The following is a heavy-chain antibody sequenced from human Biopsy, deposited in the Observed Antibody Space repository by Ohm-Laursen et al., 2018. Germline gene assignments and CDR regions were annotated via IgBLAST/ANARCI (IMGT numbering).Heavy chain of an antibody. CDR1: GYTFTGYH. J-gene: IGHJ5*02. V-gene: IGHV1-2*02. D-gene: IGHD3-22*01. Sequence: ATVKISCKASGYTFTGYHVHWVRQAPGQGLEWMGWINANTGDTNYAQKFQGRVTMTRDTSISTAYVDLSSLRSDDTAVYYCTRGGYYNYSLAYYYWFDPWGQGTLVTVSS. CDR2: INANTGDT. CDR3: TRGGYYNYSLAYYYWFDP.